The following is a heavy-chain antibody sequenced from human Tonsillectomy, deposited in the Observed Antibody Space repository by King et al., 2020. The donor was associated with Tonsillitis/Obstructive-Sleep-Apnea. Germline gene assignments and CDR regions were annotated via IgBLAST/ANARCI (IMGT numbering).Heavy chain of an antibody. D-gene: IGHD3-10*01. CDR2: INPSGGGT. V-gene: IGHV1-46*01. J-gene: IGHJ5*02. CDR1: GYPFSSHY. Sequence: VQLVESGAEVKKPGASVKVSCTASGYPFSSHYIHWVRQAPGQGLEWMGTINPSGGGTNYAQNFQDRVTMTRDSSTSTVYMELSSLGPEDTAIYYCARAAGEGSGSFWENWFAPWGQGTLVTVSS. CDR3: ARAAGEGSGSFWENWFAP.